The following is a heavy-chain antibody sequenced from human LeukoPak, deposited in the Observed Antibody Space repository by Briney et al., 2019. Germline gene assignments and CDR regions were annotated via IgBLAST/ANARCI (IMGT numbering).Heavy chain of an antibody. CDR3: ATTSGFYGSGSFDY. J-gene: IGHJ4*02. CDR1: GFTFSIYG. CDR2: IRYDGSNK. Sequence: GGSLRLSCAASGFTFSIYGMHWVRQAPGKGLEWVAFIRYDGSNKYYADSVKGRFTISRDNSKNTLYLQMNSLRAEDTAVYYCATTSGFYGSGSFDYWGQGTLVTVSS. V-gene: IGHV3-30*02. D-gene: IGHD3-10*01.